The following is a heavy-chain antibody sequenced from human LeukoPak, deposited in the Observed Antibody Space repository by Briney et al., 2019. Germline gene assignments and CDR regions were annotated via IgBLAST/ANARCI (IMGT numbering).Heavy chain of an antibody. Sequence: PGGSLRLSCAASGFTFSSYSMSWVRQAPGKGLEWVANIKEDGSEKYYVDSVKGRFTISRDNAKNSLYLQMNSLRAEDTAMYYCARDDAFDIWGQGTMVTVSS. J-gene: IGHJ3*02. CDR3: ARDDAFDI. CDR2: IKEDGSEK. CDR1: GFTFSSYS. V-gene: IGHV3-7*01.